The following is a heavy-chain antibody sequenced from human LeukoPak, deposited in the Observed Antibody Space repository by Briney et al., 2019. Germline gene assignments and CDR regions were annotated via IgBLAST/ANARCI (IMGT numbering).Heavy chain of an antibody. CDR3: AREKYYYDSSGYPYFDY. CDR1: GGTFSSYA. Sequence: GASVKVSCKASGGTFSSYAISWVRQAPGQGLEWMGGIIPIFGTANYAQKFQGRVTITADESTSTAYMELSSLRSEDTAVYYCAREKYYYDSSGYPYFDYWGQGPLVTVSS. CDR2: IIPIFGTA. V-gene: IGHV1-69*13. J-gene: IGHJ4*02. D-gene: IGHD3-22*01.